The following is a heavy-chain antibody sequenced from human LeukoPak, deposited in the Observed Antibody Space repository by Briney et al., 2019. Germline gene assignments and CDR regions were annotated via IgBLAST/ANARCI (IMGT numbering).Heavy chain of an antibody. D-gene: IGHD3-9*01. CDR3: ARDGPAADWDLDY. CDR2: IRTAVSRT. Sequence: PGGSLRLSCAASGFTFSSYWMHWVRQVPGANLMGASQIRTAVSRTIYAHSVEHRFTVSRDNAKNTLYLQIHSLRVEDTAIYYCARDGPAADWDLDYWGQGTLVTVSS. J-gene: IGHJ4*02. V-gene: IGHV3-74*01. CDR1: GFTFSSYW.